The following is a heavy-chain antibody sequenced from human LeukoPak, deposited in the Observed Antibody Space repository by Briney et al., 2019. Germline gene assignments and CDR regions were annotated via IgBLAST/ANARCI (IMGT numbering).Heavy chain of an antibody. V-gene: IGHV3-7*03. CDR1: GFTFSSYW. Sequence: GGSLRLSCAASGFTFSSYWMSWVRQAPGKGLEWVANIKQDGSEKYYVDSVKGRFTISRDNAKNSLYLQMNSLRAEDTAVYYCAKVIGQGWFDPWGQGTLVTVSS. CDR2: IKQDGSEK. CDR3: AKVIGQGWFDP. J-gene: IGHJ5*02. D-gene: IGHD2/OR15-2a*01.